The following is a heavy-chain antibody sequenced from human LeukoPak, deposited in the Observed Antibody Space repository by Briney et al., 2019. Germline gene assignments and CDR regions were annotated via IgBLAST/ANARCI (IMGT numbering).Heavy chain of an antibody. CDR2: IRSEPDGGTS. CDR3: TANRDGYNYHSDY. J-gene: IGHJ4*02. Sequence: GGSLRLSCAASGFTFSRAWMSWVRQAPGKGLEWVGRIRSEPDGGTSDYAAPVKGRFIFSRDDSKSTLYLQMNSLKTEDTAVYYCTANRDGYNYHSDYWGQGTLVTVSS. V-gene: IGHV3-15*01. CDR1: GFTFSRAW. D-gene: IGHD5-24*01.